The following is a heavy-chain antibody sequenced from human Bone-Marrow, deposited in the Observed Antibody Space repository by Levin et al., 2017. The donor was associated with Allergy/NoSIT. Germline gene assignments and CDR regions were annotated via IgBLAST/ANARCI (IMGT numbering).Heavy chain of an antibody. CDR2: ISHTGRSK. Sequence: GGSLRLSCAGSGFTFNNYDMHWVRQAPGKGLEWVTAISHTGRSKFYGDSVKGRFTISRDNSKNTLDLQVNSLRPDDTAVYYCVKGRVGTDNDPKKVELDSWGQGTLVIVTS. CDR1: GFTFNNYD. V-gene: IGHV3-30*18. CDR3: VKGRVGTDNDPKKVELDS. D-gene: IGHD1-14*01. J-gene: IGHJ4*02.